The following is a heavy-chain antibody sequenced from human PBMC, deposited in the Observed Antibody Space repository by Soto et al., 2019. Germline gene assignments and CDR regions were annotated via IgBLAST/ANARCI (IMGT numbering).Heavy chain of an antibody. CDR1: GGTFSSYA. J-gene: IGHJ5*02. CDR3: ARAPMVRGVINGYNWFDP. V-gene: IGHV1-69*13. CDR2: IIPIFGTA. Sequence: ASVKVSCKASGGTFSSYAISWVRQAPGQGLEWMGGIIPIFGTANYAQKFQGRVTITADESTSTAYMELSSLRSEDTAVYYCARAPMVRGVINGYNWFDPWGQGTLVTVSS. D-gene: IGHD3-10*01.